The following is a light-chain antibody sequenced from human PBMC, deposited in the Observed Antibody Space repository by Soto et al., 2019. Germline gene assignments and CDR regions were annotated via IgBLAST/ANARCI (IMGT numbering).Light chain of an antibody. Sequence: DIGMTQSPSSLSASLGDTVTITCRASQGIGNFLAWYQQKPGDVPKLLIYAASTVQSGGPSRFSGSGSGTDFTLTISSLQPEDVATYFCHRYNSVPLTFGGGTKVDI. V-gene: IGKV1-27*01. CDR1: QGIGNF. CDR3: HRYNSVPLT. CDR2: AAS. J-gene: IGKJ4*01.